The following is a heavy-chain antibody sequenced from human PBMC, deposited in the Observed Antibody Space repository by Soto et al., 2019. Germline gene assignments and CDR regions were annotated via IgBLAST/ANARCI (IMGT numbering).Heavy chain of an antibody. D-gene: IGHD1-1*01. CDR2: VSQSGNKT. J-gene: IGHJ4*02. CDR3: ANDFDDDGDTV. CDR1: GFTFRRYA. Sequence: EVRLLESGGGLAQPGGSLRLSCAASGFTFRRYAMGWVRQAAGKGLEWIAGVSQSGNKTFYADSVRGRFIISRDNYRNALFLQMSNVRCGDTALYFCANDFDDDGDTVWGQGTLVTVSS. V-gene: IGHV3-23*01.